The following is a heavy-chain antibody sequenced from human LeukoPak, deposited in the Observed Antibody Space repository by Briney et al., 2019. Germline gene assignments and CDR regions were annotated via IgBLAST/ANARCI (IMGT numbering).Heavy chain of an antibody. CDR3: ARGYSSGWEYFQH. D-gene: IGHD6-19*01. CDR2: ISSSSSYI. CDR1: GFTFSSYS. Sequence: GGSLRLSCAASGFTFSSYSMNWVRQAPGKGLEWVSSISSSSSYIYYADSVKSRFTISRDNAKNSLYLQMNSLRAEDTAVYYCARGYSSGWEYFQHWGQGTLVTVSS. J-gene: IGHJ1*01. V-gene: IGHV3-21*01.